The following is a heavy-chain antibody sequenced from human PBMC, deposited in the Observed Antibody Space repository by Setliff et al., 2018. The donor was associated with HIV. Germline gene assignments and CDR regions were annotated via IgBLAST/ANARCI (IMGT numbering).Heavy chain of an antibody. V-gene: IGHV1-69*05. D-gene: IGHD2-8*01. CDR2: IVPLFGTT. J-gene: IGHJ4*02. CDR3: ASGSGYCTKGDCYIGVHRTPDKYYFDS. CDR1: GDSLSNYV. Sequence: SVKVSCKASGDSLSNYVITWVRRAPGQGLEWKGGIVPLFGTTNYAQNFQGRLTITTDQIMTTAYMELTSLRSEDTAVYYCASGSGYCTKGDCYIGVHRTPDKYYFDSWGQGTLVTVSS.